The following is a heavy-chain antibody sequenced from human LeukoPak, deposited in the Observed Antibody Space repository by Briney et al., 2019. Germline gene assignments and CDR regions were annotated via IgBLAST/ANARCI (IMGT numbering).Heavy chain of an antibody. D-gene: IGHD2-21*02. CDR3: ARLYCGGDCYPGGFGY. CDR2: IYPGDSDT. V-gene: IGHV5-51*01. CDR1: GYSFTTYW. Sequence: PGGSLRLSCKGSGYSFTTYWIGWVRQMPGKGLEWMGIIYPGDSDTRYSPSFQGQVTISADKSITTAYLQWGSLKASDTAMYYCARLYCGGDCYPGGFGYWGQGTLVTVSS. J-gene: IGHJ4*02.